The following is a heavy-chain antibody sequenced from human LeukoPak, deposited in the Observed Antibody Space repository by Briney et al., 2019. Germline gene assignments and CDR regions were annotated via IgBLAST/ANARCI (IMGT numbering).Heavy chain of an antibody. CDR3: ARYDFILISYFDL. D-gene: IGHD3-3*01. CDR1: GGSISSSSYY. V-gene: IGHV4-39*07. Sequence: SETLSLTCTVSGGSISSSSYYWGWIRQPPGKGLEWIGSIYYSGSTYYNPSLKSRVTISVDTSKNQFSLKLSSVTAEGTAVYHCARYDFILISYFDLWGRGALVTVSS. CDR2: IYYSGST. J-gene: IGHJ2*01.